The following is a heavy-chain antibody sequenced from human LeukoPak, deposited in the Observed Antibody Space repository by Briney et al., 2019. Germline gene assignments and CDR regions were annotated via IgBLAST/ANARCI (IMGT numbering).Heavy chain of an antibody. Sequence: PGGSLRLSCAASGFTFSSYAMHWVRQAPGKGLEWVSAISGSGGSTYYADSVKGRFTISRDNSKNTLYLQMNSLRAEDTAVYYCAKADSSGYYFDYWGQGTLVTVSS. CDR2: ISGSGGST. D-gene: IGHD3-22*01. V-gene: IGHV3-23*01. CDR3: AKADSSGYYFDY. J-gene: IGHJ4*02. CDR1: GFTFSSYA.